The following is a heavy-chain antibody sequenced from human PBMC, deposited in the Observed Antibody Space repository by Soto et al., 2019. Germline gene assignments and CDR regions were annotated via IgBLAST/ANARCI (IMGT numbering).Heavy chain of an antibody. D-gene: IGHD1-7*01. CDR3: ARSGTRITGTTGGNWFDP. CDR2: ISAYNGNT. J-gene: IGHJ5*02. V-gene: IGHV1-18*01. Sequence: GASVKVSCKASGYTFTSYGISWVRQAPGQGLEWMGWISAYNGNTNYAQKLQGRVTMTTDTSTSTAYMELRSLRSDDPAVYYCARSGTRITGTTGGNWFDPWGQGTLVTVSS. CDR1: GYTFTSYG.